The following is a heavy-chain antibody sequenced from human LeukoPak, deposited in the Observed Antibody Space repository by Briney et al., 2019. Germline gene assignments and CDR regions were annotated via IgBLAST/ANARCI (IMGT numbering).Heavy chain of an antibody. CDR1: GYSISSGYY. CDR3: ARRDPGGNWFDP. V-gene: IGHV4-38-2*01. D-gene: IGHD4-23*01. CDR2: IYHSGST. Sequence: SETLSLTCAVSGYSISSGYYWGWIRQPTGKGLEWIGSIYHSGSTYYNPSLKSRVTISVDTSKNQFSLKLSSVTAADTAVYYCARRDPGGNWFDPWGQGTLVTVSS. J-gene: IGHJ5*02.